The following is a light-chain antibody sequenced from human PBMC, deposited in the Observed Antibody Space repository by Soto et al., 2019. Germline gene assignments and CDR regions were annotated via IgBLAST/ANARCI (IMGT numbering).Light chain of an antibody. CDR1: QSVSNNY. V-gene: IGKV3-20*01. Sequence: EIVMTQSPATLSVSRGERATLACRASQSVSNNYLAWYQQKPGQAPRLLIYAASNRATGIQDRFSGSGSGTEFTLTIRRLEPEDFAVYYCKQYGSSGTCGQGTKVDIK. CDR2: AAS. CDR3: KQYGSSGT. J-gene: IGKJ1*01.